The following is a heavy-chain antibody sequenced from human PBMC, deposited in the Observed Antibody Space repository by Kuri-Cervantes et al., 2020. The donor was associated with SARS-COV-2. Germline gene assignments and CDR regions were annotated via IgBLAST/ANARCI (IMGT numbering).Heavy chain of an antibody. V-gene: IGHV3-49*04. CDR1: GFTFSNAW. Sequence: GESLKISCAASGFTFSNAWMSWVRQAPGKGLEWVGFIRSKAYGGTTEYAASVKGRFTISRDDSKSIAYLQMNSLKTEDTAVYYCTRELVVPAAIYPDAFDIWGQGTMVTVSS. J-gene: IGHJ3*02. CDR3: TRELVVPAAIYPDAFDI. CDR2: IRSKAYGGTT. D-gene: IGHD2-2*02.